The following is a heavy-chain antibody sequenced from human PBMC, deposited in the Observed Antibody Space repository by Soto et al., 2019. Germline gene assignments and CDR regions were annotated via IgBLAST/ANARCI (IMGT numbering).Heavy chain of an antibody. J-gene: IGHJ3*02. V-gene: IGHV5-51*01. Sequence: PGESLISCKGSGYSFTSYWIGWVRQMPGKGLEWMGIIYPGDSDTRYSPSFQGQVTISADKSISTAYLQWSSLKASDTAMYYCARRGYCSSTSCPGDIWGQGTMVTVSS. CDR3: ARRGYCSSTSCPGDI. D-gene: IGHD2-2*01. CDR2: IYPGDSDT. CDR1: GYSFTSYW.